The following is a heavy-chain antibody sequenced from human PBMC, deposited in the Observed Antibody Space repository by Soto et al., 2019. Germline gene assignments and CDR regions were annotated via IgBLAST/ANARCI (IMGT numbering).Heavy chain of an antibody. J-gene: IGHJ5*02. CDR2: ISFDGTKI. D-gene: IGHD5-12*01. Sequence: ESGGGVVQPGRSLRLSCAASGFSFNTYGMNWVRQAPGKGLEWLASISFDGTKILYADSVKGRFTMSRDTSKNTVFLQMTNLRAEDTALYYCAKDGMPGYSGSEQNWFDPWGQGTLVTVSS. CDR1: GFSFNTYG. V-gene: IGHV3-30*18. CDR3: AKDGMPGYSGSEQNWFDP.